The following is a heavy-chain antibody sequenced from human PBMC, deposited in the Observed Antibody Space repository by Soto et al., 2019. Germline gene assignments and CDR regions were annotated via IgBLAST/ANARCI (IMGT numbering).Heavy chain of an antibody. Sequence: GGSLRLSCAASGFTFDDYAMHWVRQAPGKGLEWVSGISWNSGSIGYADSVKGRFTISRDNAKNSLYLQMNSLRAEDTALYYCAKDIALYYYDSSGYDYWGQGTLVTVSS. CDR1: GFTFDDYA. D-gene: IGHD3-22*01. CDR3: AKDIALYYYDSSGYDY. V-gene: IGHV3-9*01. J-gene: IGHJ4*02. CDR2: ISWNSGSI.